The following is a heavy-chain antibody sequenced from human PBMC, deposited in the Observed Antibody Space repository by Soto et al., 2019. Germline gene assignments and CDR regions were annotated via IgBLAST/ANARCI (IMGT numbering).Heavy chain of an antibody. CDR1: GFTFSSYW. J-gene: IGHJ6*02. CDR3: ARDSGQQLVMVGYYYGMDA. V-gene: IGHV3-74*01. Sequence: PGGSLRLSCAASGFTFSSYWMHWVRQAPGKGLVWVSRIKSDGSSTDYVDSVKGRFTISRDNAKNTLYLQMNSLRAEDTAVYYCARDSGQQLVMVGYYYGMDAWGQGTPVTVSS. D-gene: IGHD6-13*01. CDR2: IKSDGSST.